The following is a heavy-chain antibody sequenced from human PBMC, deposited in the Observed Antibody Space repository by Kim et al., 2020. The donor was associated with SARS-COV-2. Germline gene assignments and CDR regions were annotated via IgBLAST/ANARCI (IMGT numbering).Heavy chain of an antibody. CDR1: GFTFTGYA. J-gene: IGHJ4*02. CDR2: FDGSDGTT. D-gene: IGHD2-2*03. Sequence: GGSLRLSCTTSGFTFTGYAMSWVRQAPGKGLEWVSSFDGSDGTTYYVDSVKGRFTISRDNSKNTLYLQMNSLRADDTAVYYCMKGGWGWIWDQWGQGT. V-gene: IGHV3-23*01. CDR3: MKGGWGWIWDQ.